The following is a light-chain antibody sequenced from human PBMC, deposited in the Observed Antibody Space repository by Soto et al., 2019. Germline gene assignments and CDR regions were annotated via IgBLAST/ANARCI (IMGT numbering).Light chain of an antibody. J-gene: IGKJ1*01. CDR3: QQYNDWPPWT. CDR1: QSVSSS. Sequence: EIVLTQSPGTLSLSPGERATLSCRASQSVSSSALAWYQQKPGQAPRRLIYGASSRATGIPARFSGSGSGTEFILTISSLQSEDPAVYFCQQYNDWPPWTFGQGTKVDIK. V-gene: IGKV3-15*01. CDR2: GAS.